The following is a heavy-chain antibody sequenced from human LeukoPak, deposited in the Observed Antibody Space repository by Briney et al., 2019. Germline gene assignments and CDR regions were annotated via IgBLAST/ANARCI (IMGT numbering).Heavy chain of an antibody. CDR2: ISSTGSNI. V-gene: IGHV3-48*03. J-gene: IGHJ4*02. Sequence: PGGSLRLSCAASGFTFSTYEMNWVRQAPGKGLEWVSYISSTGSNIYYADSVKGRFTISRDNSKNTLYLQMSSLRTEDAAVFYCVQVGSSYYLSWGQGTLVIVSS. D-gene: IGHD6-13*01. CDR1: GFTFSTYE. CDR3: VQVGSSYYLS.